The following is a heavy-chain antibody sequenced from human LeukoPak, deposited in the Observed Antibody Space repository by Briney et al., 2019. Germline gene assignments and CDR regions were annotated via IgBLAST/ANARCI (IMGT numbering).Heavy chain of an antibody. Sequence: GGSLRLSCAASGLNVSNSYLTWVRQAPGKGLGWVSVIYSGGTTYYADSVKGRFTISRDSSRNSLYLQMNSLRAEDTAVYYCARGGQWQRMIYWGQGTLVIVSS. CDR3: ARGGQWQRMIY. CDR2: IYSGGTT. J-gene: IGHJ4*02. CDR1: GLNVSNSY. V-gene: IGHV3-53*01. D-gene: IGHD5-12*01.